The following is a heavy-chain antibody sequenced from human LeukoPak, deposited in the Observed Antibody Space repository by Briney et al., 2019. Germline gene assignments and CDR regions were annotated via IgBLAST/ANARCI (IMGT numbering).Heavy chain of an antibody. CDR1: GFTFRSYW. Sequence: GGSLRLSXAASGFTFRSYWMHWIRQAPGKGLVWVSQIKSDGSITSYADSVKGRFTISRDNAKSTLYLQMNSLRAEDTAVYYCARDRGYSSDVWGQGTLVTVSS. CDR3: ARDRGYSSDV. CDR2: IKSDGSIT. V-gene: IGHV3-74*01. J-gene: IGHJ4*02. D-gene: IGHD5-18*01.